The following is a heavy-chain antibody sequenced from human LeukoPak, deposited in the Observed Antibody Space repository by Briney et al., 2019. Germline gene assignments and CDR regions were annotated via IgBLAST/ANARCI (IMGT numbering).Heavy chain of an antibody. Sequence: PGGSLRLSCAASGFSVRNTYMNWVRQAPGKRLEWVSLIYNDVSTYYAVSVMCRFTISRDNSATTLYLNMNCMRAEETGMYYIARNPPAVASNTYGWGQGTLVTVSS. CDR2: IYNDVST. J-gene: IGHJ4*02. V-gene: IGHV3-66*01. D-gene: IGHD6-13*01. CDR1: GFSVRNTY. CDR3: ARNPPAVASNTYG.